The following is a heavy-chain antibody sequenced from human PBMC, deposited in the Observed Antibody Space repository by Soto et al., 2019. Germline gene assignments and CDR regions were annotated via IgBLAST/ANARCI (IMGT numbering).Heavy chain of an antibody. CDR1: GYNFSSYG. D-gene: IGHD1-7*01. CDR3: ARGRGELRFDP. Sequence: QVQLVQSGAEVKKPGASVKVSCKASGYNFSSYGISWVRQAPGQGLECVGWISTYNGNTDYGQKLQGRVTMTTDTSTSTAHMELRSLRSDDTAVYYCARGRGELRFDPWGQGTLVTVSS. CDR2: ISTYNGNT. V-gene: IGHV1-18*01. J-gene: IGHJ5*02.